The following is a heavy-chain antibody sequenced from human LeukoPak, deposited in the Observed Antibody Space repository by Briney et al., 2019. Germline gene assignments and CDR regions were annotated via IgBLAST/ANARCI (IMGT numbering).Heavy chain of an antibody. D-gene: IGHD1-26*01. V-gene: IGHV1-2*02. CDR1: GYTFTSYG. Sequence: ASVKVSCKASGYTFTSYGISWVRQAPGQGLEWMAWIRPFSGGTRYAQKFQDRVTLTRDTSISTAYMDLSRLTSDDTAVYFCTRSRESREFDSWGQGTLVTVSS. CDR2: IRPFSGGT. J-gene: IGHJ4*02. CDR3: TRSRESREFDS.